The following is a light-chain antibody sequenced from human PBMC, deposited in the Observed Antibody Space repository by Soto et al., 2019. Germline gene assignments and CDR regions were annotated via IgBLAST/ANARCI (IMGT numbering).Light chain of an antibody. J-gene: IGKJ1*01. CDR2: WAS. Sequence: DIVMTQSPDSLAVSLGERATINCKSSQSVLYSPNNKNYLAWYQQKPGQPPKLLIYWASTRESGVPDRFSGSGSGTDFTLSISSLQAEDVAVYYCQQYYGTPTFGRGTKVEIK. CDR1: QSVLYSPNNKNY. V-gene: IGKV4-1*01. CDR3: QQYYGTPT.